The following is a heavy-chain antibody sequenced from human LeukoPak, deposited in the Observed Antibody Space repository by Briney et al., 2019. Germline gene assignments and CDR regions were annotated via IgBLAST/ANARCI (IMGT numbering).Heavy chain of an antibody. CDR1: GGTFSSYA. V-gene: IGHV1-46*01. Sequence: ASVKVSCRASGGTFSSYAISWVRQAPGQGLEWMGIINPSGGSTSYAQKFQGRVTMTRDTSTSTVYMELSSLRSEDTAVYYCARALGYCSSTSCYAAPFDYWGQGTPVTVSS. J-gene: IGHJ4*02. CDR3: ARALGYCSSTSCYAAPFDY. CDR2: INPSGGST. D-gene: IGHD2-2*01.